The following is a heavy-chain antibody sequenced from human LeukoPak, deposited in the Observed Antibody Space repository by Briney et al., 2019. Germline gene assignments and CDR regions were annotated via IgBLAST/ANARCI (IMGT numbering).Heavy chain of an antibody. D-gene: IGHD1-26*01. CDR3: AKDDRARHSGSYSVLFDY. CDR1: GFTFDDYA. Sequence: PGGSLRLSCAASGFTFDDYAMHWVRQAPGKGLEWVSLISGDGGSTYYADSVKGRFTISRDNSKNSLYLQMNSLRTEDTALYYCAKDDRARHSGSYSVLFDYWGQETLVTVSS. CDR2: ISGDGGST. J-gene: IGHJ4*02. V-gene: IGHV3-43*02.